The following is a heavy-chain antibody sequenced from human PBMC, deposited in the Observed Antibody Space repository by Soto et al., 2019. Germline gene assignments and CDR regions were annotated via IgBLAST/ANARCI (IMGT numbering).Heavy chain of an antibody. CDR2: ISAAGDP. CDR1: GFTFRNYA. V-gene: IGHV3-13*05. CDR3: ARTDRDFYGLDV. Sequence: EVQLVESGGGLVQPGGSLRLSCEASGFTFRNYAMHWVRQGTGKGLEWVSGISAAGDPDYADYVEGRVTISRENAQNSFFLQMNSLRVGDTAVYYCARTDRDFYGLDVWGQGTTVIVSS. J-gene: IGHJ6*02.